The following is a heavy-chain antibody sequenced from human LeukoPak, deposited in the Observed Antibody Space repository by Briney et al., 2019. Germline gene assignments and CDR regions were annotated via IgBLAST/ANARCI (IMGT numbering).Heavy chain of an antibody. CDR1: GFTFLSYA. Sequence: GGSLRLYCAASGFTFLSYAMGWLPRATGKGLEGGFGIKASCDFTFHADPVKGRFSITRHNSKNTLYLQINSLRAEDTAEYYCAKSLLTTASGTGRAFDIWGQGTRVTVSS. V-gene: IGHV3-23*01. CDR3: AKSLLTTASGTGRAFDI. J-gene: IGHJ3*02. D-gene: IGHD1-26*01. CDR2: IKASCDFT.